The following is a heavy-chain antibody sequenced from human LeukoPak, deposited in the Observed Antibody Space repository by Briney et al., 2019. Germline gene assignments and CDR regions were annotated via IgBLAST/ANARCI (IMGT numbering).Heavy chain of an antibody. CDR1: GFTVSSNY. CDR2: IYSGGST. V-gene: IGHV3-53*01. D-gene: IGHD1-26*01. J-gene: IGHJ6*03. CDR3: ARDPYSGGYGSYYYYYMDV. Sequence: GGSLRLSCAASGFTVSSNYMSWVRQAPGKGLEWVSVIYSGGSTYYADSVKGRFTISRDNSKNTLYLQMNSLRAEDTAVYYCARDPYSGGYGSYYYYYMDVWGKGTTVTISS.